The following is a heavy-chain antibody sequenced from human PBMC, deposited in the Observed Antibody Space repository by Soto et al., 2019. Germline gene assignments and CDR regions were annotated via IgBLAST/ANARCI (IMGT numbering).Heavy chain of an antibody. CDR1: GGSVNSDTFY. V-gene: IGHV4-61*01. CDR3: AREFSNSPEAFDS. J-gene: IGHJ4*02. CDR2: IYYTGST. D-gene: IGHD6-6*01. Sequence: VTLSLTCTVSGGSVNSDTFYWSWIRQPPGRGLEWIGYIYYTGSTNYNPSLKSRVTISVDTSRDQFSLKLSSVTAADTAVYYCAREFSNSPEAFDSWGQGSLVTVSS.